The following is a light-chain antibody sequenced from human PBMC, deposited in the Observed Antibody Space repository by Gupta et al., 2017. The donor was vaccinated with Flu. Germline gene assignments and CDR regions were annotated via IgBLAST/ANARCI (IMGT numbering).Light chain of an antibody. J-gene: IGLJ2*01. CDR1: NIDIKS. Sequence: SYPLTQAPSASVAPGQTARISCGGDNIDIKSVHWYQQRPGQAPVLVVYDDADRHAGIPERFYTSNSGNTATLTISRVEAGDEADYYCKVWDDDSDDHVVFGGGTKLTVL. CDR3: KVWDDDSDDHVV. CDR2: DDA. V-gene: IGLV3-21*02.